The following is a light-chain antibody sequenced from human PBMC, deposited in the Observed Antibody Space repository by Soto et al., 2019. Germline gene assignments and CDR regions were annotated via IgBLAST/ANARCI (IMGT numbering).Light chain of an antibody. J-gene: IGLJ3*02. CDR1: SSNIGSNT. Sequence: QSVLTQPPSASGTPGQGITISCSGSSSNIGSNTVNWYQQDPGTAPKLLIYSNNHRPSGVPDRFSGSKSGTSASLAISGLQSEDEADYYCAAWDDSLDGVVFGGGTKLTVL. CDR2: SNN. V-gene: IGLV1-44*01. CDR3: AAWDDSLDGVV.